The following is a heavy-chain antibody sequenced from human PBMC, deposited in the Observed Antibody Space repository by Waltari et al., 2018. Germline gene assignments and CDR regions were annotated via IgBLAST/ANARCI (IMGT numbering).Heavy chain of an antibody. D-gene: IGHD3-16*01. J-gene: IGHJ3*02. CDR2: NIPICGST. CDR1: GGNFGRYA. Sequence: QVQLVQSGAEVKKTGSSVRVSCRASGGNFGRYAITWVREAPGQGLEWMGGNIPICGSTMYEPKFQVRVSITADELTYTVYMELNSLRSDDTAIYYCARRKLGEAFDIWGQGTMVIVSS. CDR3: ARRKLGEAFDI. V-gene: IGHV1-69*12.